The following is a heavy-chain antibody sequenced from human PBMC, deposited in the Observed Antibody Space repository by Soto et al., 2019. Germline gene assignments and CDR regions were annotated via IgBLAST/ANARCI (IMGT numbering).Heavy chain of an antibody. D-gene: IGHD3-3*01. V-gene: IGHV3-21*01. J-gene: IGHJ4*02. Sequence: VGSLRLSCAASGFTFSSYSMNWVRQAPGKGLEWVSSISSSSSYIYYADSVKGRFTISRDNAKNSLYLQMNSLRAEDTAVYYCAGYDFWSGYYSLDYWGQGTLVTVSS. CDR3: AGYDFWSGYYSLDY. CDR2: ISSSSSYI. CDR1: GFTFSSYS.